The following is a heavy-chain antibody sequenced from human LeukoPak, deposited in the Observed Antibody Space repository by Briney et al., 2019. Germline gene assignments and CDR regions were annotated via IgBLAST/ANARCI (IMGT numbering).Heavy chain of an antibody. CDR3: AKDPTTYYDSSGYGRYNWFDP. CDR2: ITSGFTP. V-gene: IGHV3-23*01. D-gene: IGHD3-22*01. CDR1: GLTFSDYA. J-gene: IGHJ5*02. Sequence: GGSLRLSCAASGLTFSDYAMSWFRQAPGKGLEWVSGITSGFTPHYADSVKGRFTISRDNSKNTLYLQMNSLRAEDTAVYYCAKDPTTYYDSSGYGRYNWFDPWGQGTLDTVSS.